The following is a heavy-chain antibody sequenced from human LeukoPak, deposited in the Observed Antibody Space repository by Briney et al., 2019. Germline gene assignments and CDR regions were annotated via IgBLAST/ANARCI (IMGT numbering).Heavy chain of an antibody. V-gene: IGHV1-2*02. CDR1: GYSFTDYY. D-gene: IGHD4-17*01. CDR2: INPNSGVT. CDR3: ATGATVTKGLDY. J-gene: IGHJ4*02. Sequence: ASVKVSCKASGYSFTDYYMNWVRQAPGQGLEWVGWINPNSGVTNYAQKFQGRVTMTRDTSISTAYMELSRLRSDETAVYYCATGATVTKGLDYWGQGTLVTVSS.